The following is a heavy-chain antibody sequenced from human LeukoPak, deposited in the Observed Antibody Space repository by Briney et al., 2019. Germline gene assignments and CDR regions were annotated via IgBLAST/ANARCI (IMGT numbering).Heavy chain of an antibody. J-gene: IGHJ3*02. Sequence: RPSETLSLTCTVSGGSISSYYWSWIRQPPGKGLEWIGYIYYSGSTNYNPSLKSRVTISVDTSKNQFSLKLSSVTAADTAEYYCARDTLNYDSSGYYFDAFDIWGQGTMVTVSS. CDR2: IYYSGST. CDR3: ARDTLNYDSSGYYFDAFDI. D-gene: IGHD3-22*01. CDR1: GGSISSYY. V-gene: IGHV4-59*01.